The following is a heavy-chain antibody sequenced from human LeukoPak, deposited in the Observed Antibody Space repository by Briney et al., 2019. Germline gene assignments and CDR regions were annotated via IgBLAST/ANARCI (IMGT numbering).Heavy chain of an antibody. V-gene: IGHV1-18*01. CDR1: GYTFTKNG. CDR3: ARGPPLTIFEVVIIYVFDI. CDR2: INTYSGNT. D-gene: IGHD3-3*01. Sequence: ASVKVSCKASGYTFTKNGISWVRQAPGQGLEWMGWINTYSGNTDSAQKFQGRVTMTTDTSTSTAYMELRSLTSDDTAVYYCARGPPLTIFEVVIIYVFDIWGQGTMVTVSS. J-gene: IGHJ3*02.